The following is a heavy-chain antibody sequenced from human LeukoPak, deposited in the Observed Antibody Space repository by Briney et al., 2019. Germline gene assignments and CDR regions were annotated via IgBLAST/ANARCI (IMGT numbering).Heavy chain of an antibody. CDR2: ISSSSSYI. J-gene: IGHJ4*02. CDR1: GFTFSSYS. Sequence: GGSLRLSCAASGFTFSSYSMNWVRQAPGKGLEWVSSISSSSSYIYYADSVKGRFTISRDNAKNSLYLQMNSLRAEDTAVYYCARVAVHCSSTSCFFDYWGQGTLVTVSS. D-gene: IGHD2-2*01. CDR3: ARVAVHCSSTSCFFDY. V-gene: IGHV3-21*01.